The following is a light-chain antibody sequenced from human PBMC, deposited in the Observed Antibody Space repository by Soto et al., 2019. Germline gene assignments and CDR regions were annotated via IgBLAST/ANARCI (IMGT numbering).Light chain of an antibody. CDR3: SSYTSSSTPLYV. V-gene: IGLV2-14*01. Sequence: QSVLTQPASVSGSPGQSITISCTGTSSDVGGYNYVSWYQQHPGKAPKLMIYDASNRPSGVSNRFSGSKSDNTASLTISGLQAEDEAEYYCSSYTSSSTPLYVFGTGTKVTVL. J-gene: IGLJ1*01. CDR2: DAS. CDR1: SSDVGGYNY.